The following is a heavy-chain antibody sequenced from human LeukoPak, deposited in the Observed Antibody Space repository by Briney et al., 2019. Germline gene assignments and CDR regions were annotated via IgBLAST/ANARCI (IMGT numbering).Heavy chain of an antibody. D-gene: IGHD1-1*01. V-gene: IGHV3-48*01. CDR2: ISSSSSTI. CDR1: GFTFSSYS. CDR3: ARAGSWNDYYYYYMDV. Sequence: GGSLRLSCAASGFTFSSYSMNWVRQAPGKGLEWVSYISSSSSTIYYADSVKGRFTISRDNAKNSLYLQMSSLRAEDTAVYYCARAGSWNDYYYYYMDVWGKGTTVTVSS. J-gene: IGHJ6*03.